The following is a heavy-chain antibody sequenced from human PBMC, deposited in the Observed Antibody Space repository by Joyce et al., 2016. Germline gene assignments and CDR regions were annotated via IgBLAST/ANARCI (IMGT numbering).Heavy chain of an antibody. CDR1: GYTLTGYY. V-gene: IGHV1-2*02. J-gene: IGHJ6*02. CDR3: ARGRPTTGTSWGYYYYYGMDV. CDR2: INPNSGGT. Sequence: QVQLVQSGAEVKTPGASVRVSCKASGYTLTGYYLQWVRRAPGQGLQWMGWINPNSGGTNYAQIFQGRVTLTRDTSISTAYLELSGLTSDDTAVYYCARGRPTTGTSWGYYYYYGMDVWGQGTTVTVSS. D-gene: IGHD1-1*01.